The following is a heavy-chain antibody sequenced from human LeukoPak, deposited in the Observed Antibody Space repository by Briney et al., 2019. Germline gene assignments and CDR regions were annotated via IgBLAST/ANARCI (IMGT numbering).Heavy chain of an antibody. Sequence: SVKVSCKASGGTFSSYAISWVRQAPGQGLEWMGGIIPIFGTANYAQKFQGRVTITTDESTSTAYMELSSLRSEDTAVYYCARGQRLTMVRGDLNWFDPWGQGTLVTVSS. CDR2: IIPIFGTA. V-gene: IGHV1-69*05. CDR3: ARGQRLTMVRGDLNWFDP. CDR1: GGTFSSYA. J-gene: IGHJ5*02. D-gene: IGHD3-10*01.